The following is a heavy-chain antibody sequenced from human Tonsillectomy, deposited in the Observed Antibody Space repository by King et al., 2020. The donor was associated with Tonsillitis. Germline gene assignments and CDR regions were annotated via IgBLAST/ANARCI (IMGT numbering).Heavy chain of an antibody. D-gene: IGHD6-19*01. CDR3: AKENAEDRSGWYCDY. V-gene: IGHV3-30*18. CDR2: ISYDGSNK. Sequence: QLVQSGGGVVQPGRSLRLSCAASGFTFSSYGMHWVRQAPGKGLEWVAVISYDGSNKDYVDSVKGRFTISRDNSKNTLYLQMNSLRAEDTAVYYCAKENAEDRSGWYCDYWGQGTLVTVSS. J-gene: IGHJ4*02. CDR1: GFTFSSYG.